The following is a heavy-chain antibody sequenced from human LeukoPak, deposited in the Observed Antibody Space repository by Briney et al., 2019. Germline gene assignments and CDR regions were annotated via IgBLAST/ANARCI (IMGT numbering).Heavy chain of an antibody. V-gene: IGHV3-7*01. CDR2: IKQDGSEI. J-gene: IGHJ4*02. Sequence: GGSLRLSCAAPGFPFDDYGMSWVRQAPGKGLEWVANIKQDGSEIYYVDSVRGRFTISRDNAKNSLYLQMNSLRAEDTAVYYCARPSLNTGSYFDYWGQGILVSVSS. CDR3: ARPSLNTGSYFDY. CDR1: GFPFDDYG. D-gene: IGHD1-26*01.